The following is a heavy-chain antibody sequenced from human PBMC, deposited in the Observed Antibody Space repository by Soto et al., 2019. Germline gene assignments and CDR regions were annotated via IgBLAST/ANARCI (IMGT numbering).Heavy chain of an antibody. D-gene: IGHD2-15*01. J-gene: IGHJ3*02. CDR2: MNPNSGNT. V-gene: IGHV1-8*01. CDR1: GYTFTSYD. CDR3: ASPVVVVAATDAFDI. Sequence: QVQLVQSGAEVKKPGASVKVSCKASGYTFTSYDINWVRQATGQGLEWMGWMNPNSGNTGYAQKFLGRVTMTRNTSISTAYMELSSLRSEDTAVYYCASPVVVVAATDAFDIWGQGTMVTVSS.